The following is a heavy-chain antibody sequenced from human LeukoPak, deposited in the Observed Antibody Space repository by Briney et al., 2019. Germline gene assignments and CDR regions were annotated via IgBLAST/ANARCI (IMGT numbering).Heavy chain of an antibody. CDR1: GFTFSSYW. D-gene: IGHD6-19*01. CDR2: IKQDGSEK. V-gene: IGHV3-7*03. Sequence: PGGSLRLSCAASGFTFSSYWMSWVRQAPGKGLEWVANIKQDGSEKYYVDSVKGRFTISRDNAKNSLYLQMNSLGAEDTAVYYCVRDGGEQWLVRSQLDYWGQGTLVTVSS. CDR3: VRDGGEQWLVRSQLDY. J-gene: IGHJ4*02.